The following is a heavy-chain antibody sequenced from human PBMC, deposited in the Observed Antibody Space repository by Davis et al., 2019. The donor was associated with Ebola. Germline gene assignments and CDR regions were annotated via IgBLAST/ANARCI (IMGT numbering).Heavy chain of an antibody. V-gene: IGHV4-30-2*01. D-gene: IGHD3-10*01. CDR1: SGSISSGGYS. Sequence: PSETLSLTCAVSSGSISSGGYSWSWIRQPPGKGLEWIGYIYHSGSTNYNPSLKSRVTISVDTSKNQFSLKLSSVTAADTAVYYCARRRPDGSGSYYFDYWGQGTLVTVSS. J-gene: IGHJ4*02. CDR2: IYHSGST. CDR3: ARRRPDGSGSYYFDY.